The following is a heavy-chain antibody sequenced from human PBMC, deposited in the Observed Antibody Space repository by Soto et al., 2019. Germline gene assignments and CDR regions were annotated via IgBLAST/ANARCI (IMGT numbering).Heavy chain of an antibody. CDR3: AKDRGPRGYRYGYFS. CDR1: GFTFSSYA. J-gene: IGHJ5*02. D-gene: IGHD5-18*01. CDR2: ISGSGGST. Sequence: PGGSLRLSCAASGFTFSSYAMSWVRQAPGKGLEWVSAISGSGGSTYYADSVKGRFTISRDNSKNTLYLQMNSLRAEDTAVYYCAKDRGPRGYRYGYFSWGQGTLVTVSS. V-gene: IGHV3-23*01.